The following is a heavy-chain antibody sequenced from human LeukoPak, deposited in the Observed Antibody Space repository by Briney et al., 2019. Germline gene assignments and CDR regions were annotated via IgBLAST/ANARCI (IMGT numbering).Heavy chain of an antibody. V-gene: IGHV3-21*01. J-gene: IGHJ4*02. CDR3: ARARGITGTTGGVDY. D-gene: IGHD1-7*01. CDR2: ISSSSSYI. Sequence: GGSLRLSCAASGFTLSSYSMNWVRQAPGKGLEWVSSISSSSSYIYYADSVKGRFTISRDNAKNSLYLQMNSLRAEDTAVYYCARARGITGTTGGVDYWGQGTLVTVSS. CDR1: GFTLSSYS.